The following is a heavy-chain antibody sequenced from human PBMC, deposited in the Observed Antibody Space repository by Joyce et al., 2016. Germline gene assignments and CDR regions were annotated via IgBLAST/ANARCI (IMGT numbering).Heavy chain of an antibody. CDR2: IGTANGDT. Sequence: QVLLVQSGAEVKQPGASVKVSCKASGYKFTSDGIHWVRQAPGQGLEWMGWIGTANGDTKYTQKLQGRATIPRDTSAGTAYMELGSLTSEDTAVYYCARDTKLSDAWYFDLWGRGTLVSVSS. V-gene: IGHV1-3*04. D-gene: IGHD2-2*01. J-gene: IGHJ2*01. CDR3: ARDTKLSDAWYFDL. CDR1: GYKFTSDG.